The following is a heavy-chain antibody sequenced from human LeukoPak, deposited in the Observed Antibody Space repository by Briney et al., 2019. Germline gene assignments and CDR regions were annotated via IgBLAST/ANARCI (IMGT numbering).Heavy chain of an antibody. D-gene: IGHD2-2*01. CDR2: INHSGST. CDR1: GGSFSGYY. Sequence: PSETLSLTCAVYGGSFSGYYWSWIRQPPGKGLEWIGEINHSGSTNYNPSLKSRVTISVDTSKSQFSLKLSSVTAADTAVYYCARGGRIVVVPAAISYDYWGQGTLVTVSS. J-gene: IGHJ4*02. CDR3: ARGGRIVVVPAAISYDY. V-gene: IGHV4-34*01.